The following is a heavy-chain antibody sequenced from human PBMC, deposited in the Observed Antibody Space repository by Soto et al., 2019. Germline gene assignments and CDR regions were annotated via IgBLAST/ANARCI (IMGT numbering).Heavy chain of an antibody. CDR3: ATRFRYSGYDRRNYYGMDV. CDR1: GGSLSGYY. CDR2: INHSGST. V-gene: IGHV4-34*01. J-gene: IGHJ6*02. D-gene: IGHD5-12*01. Sequence: PSETLSLTCAVYGGSLSGYYWSWIRQPPGKGLEWIGEINHSGSTNYNPSLKSRVTISVDTSKNQFSLKLSSVTAADTAVYYCATRFRYSGYDRRNYYGMDVWGQGTTVTVSS.